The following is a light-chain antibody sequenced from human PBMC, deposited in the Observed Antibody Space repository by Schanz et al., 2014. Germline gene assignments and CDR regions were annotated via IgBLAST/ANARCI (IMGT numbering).Light chain of an antibody. J-gene: IGLJ2*01. CDR2: DVT. CDR1: SSDVGAYNY. CDR3: CSYAGSRVV. Sequence: QSALTQPRSVSGSPGQSVTISCTGTSSDVGAYNYVSWYQQHPGKAPKLMIYDVTKRPSGVPDRFSGSKSGNTASLTISGLQAEDEADYYCCSYAGSRVVFGGGTKLTVL. V-gene: IGLV2-11*01.